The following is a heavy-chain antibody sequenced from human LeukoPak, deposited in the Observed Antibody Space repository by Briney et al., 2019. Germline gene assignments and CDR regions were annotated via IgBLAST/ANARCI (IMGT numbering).Heavy chain of an antibody. CDR3: AKSPRVALEDY. CDR1: GFTFSSYA. V-gene: IGHV3-23*01. Sequence: GGSLRLSCAAYGFTFSSYAMSWVRQAPGKGLEWVSAISGSGGSTYYADSVKGRFTISRDNSKNTLYLQMNSLRAEDAAVYYCAKSPRVALEDYWGQGALVTVSS. D-gene: IGHD3-10*01. CDR2: ISGSGGST. J-gene: IGHJ4*02.